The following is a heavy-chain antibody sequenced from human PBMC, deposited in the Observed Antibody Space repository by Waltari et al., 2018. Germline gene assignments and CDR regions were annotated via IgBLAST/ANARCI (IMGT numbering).Heavy chain of an antibody. CDR2: IYHSGST. Sequence: QVQLQESGPGLVKPSETLSLTCAVSGYSISSGYYWGWIRQPPGKGLEWIGSIYHSGSTYYNPSLKSRVTISVDTSKNQFSLKLSSVTATDTAVYYCARLGGAYCGGDCYSTDWGQGTLVTVSS. CDR1: GYSISSGYY. D-gene: IGHD2-21*01. J-gene: IGHJ4*02. V-gene: IGHV4-38-2*01. CDR3: ARLGGAYCGGDCYSTD.